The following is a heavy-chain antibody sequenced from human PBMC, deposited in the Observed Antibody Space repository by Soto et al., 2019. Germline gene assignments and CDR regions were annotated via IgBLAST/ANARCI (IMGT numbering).Heavy chain of an antibody. CDR1: GFTFSSYE. CDR3: ARGRRYFDRLSPSWFDP. Sequence: EVQLVESGGGLVQPGGSLRLSCAASGFTFSSYEMNWVRQAPGKGLEWVSYISSSGSTIYYADSVKGRFTISRDNAKNLLYLQMNSLRAEDTAVYYCARGRRYFDRLSPSWFDPWGQGTLVTVSS. V-gene: IGHV3-48*03. D-gene: IGHD3-9*01. CDR2: ISSSGSTI. J-gene: IGHJ5*02.